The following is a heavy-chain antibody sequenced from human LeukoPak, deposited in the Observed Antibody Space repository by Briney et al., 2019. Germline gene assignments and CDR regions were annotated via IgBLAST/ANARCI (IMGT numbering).Heavy chain of an antibody. CDR2: ISYDGSNK. J-gene: IGHJ3*02. CDR1: GFTFSSYG. D-gene: IGHD1-26*01. CDR3: AKDGGSYSHDAFDI. V-gene: IGHV3-30*18. Sequence: GRSLRLSCAASGFTFSSYGMHWVRQAPGKGLEWVAVISYDGSNKYYADSVKGRFTISRDNSKNTLYLQMNSLRAEDTAVYYCAKDGGSYSHDAFDIWGQGTMVTVSS.